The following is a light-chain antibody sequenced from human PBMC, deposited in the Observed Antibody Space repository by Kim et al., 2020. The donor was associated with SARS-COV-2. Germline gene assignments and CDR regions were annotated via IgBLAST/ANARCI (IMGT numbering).Light chain of an antibody. CDR1: SSDVGAYNY. CDR3: SSYTSSITLV. V-gene: IGLV2-14*03. J-gene: IGLJ3*02. CDR2: DVS. Sequence: GQSFTISCTGTSSDVGAYNYVSWYQQYPGKAPKLIICDVSQRPSGVSNRFSGSKSGNTASLTISGLQAEDEADYYCSSYTSSITLVFGGGTRLTVL.